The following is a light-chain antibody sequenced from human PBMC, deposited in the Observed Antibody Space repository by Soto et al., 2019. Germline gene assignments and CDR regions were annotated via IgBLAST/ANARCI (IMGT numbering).Light chain of an antibody. J-gene: IGKJ4*01. Sequence: EIVLTQSPATLSLSPGERATLYCRASRSVSSYLAWYQQRPGQAPRLLIYETSTRATGVPARFTGSGSGTDFALTITSLEPEDFAVYYCEQRSDLPELTFGGGTKVEIK. CDR1: RSVSSY. CDR2: ETS. V-gene: IGKV3-11*01. CDR3: EQRSDLPELT.